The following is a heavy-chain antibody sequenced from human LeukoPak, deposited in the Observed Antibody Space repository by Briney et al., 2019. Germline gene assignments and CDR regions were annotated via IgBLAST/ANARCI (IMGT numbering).Heavy chain of an antibody. D-gene: IGHD6-13*01. CDR3: ARSKGIAAAGTSYYYYYMDV. CDR1: GSRFTNYW. CDR2: IYPDDSDT. J-gene: IGHJ6*03. Sequence: GESLKISCKGSGSRFTNYWIGWVRQMPGKGLGWMGIIYPDDSDTRYSPSFQGQVTISADKSISTASLQWSSLKASDTAMYYCARSKGIAAAGTSYYYYYMDVWGKGTPVTVSS. V-gene: IGHV5-51*01.